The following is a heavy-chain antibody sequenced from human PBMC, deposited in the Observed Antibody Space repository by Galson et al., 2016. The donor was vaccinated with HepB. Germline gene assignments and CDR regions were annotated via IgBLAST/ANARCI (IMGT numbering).Heavy chain of an antibody. J-gene: IGHJ5*02. D-gene: IGHD6-19*01. CDR2: IRESGGGT. Sequence: SLRLSCAASGFTFSSYSMNWVRQAPGKGLEWVSSIRESGGGTSYADSVKGRFTISRDNSKNTLYLQMNSLRAEDTAVYYCAKGSNNEYNSGWCHWFDPWGQGTLVTVSS. CDR1: GFTFSSYS. CDR3: AKGSNNEYNSGWCHWFDP. V-gene: IGHV3-23*01.